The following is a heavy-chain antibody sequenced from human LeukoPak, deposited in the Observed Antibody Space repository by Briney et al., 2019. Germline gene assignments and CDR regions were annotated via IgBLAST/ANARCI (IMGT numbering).Heavy chain of an antibody. CDR1: GYSISSGYY. D-gene: IGHD6-13*01. CDR2: ICPSGTT. CDR3: ARAYSSSWYFNWFDP. Sequence: SETLSLTCTVSGYSISSGYYWGWIRQPPGKGLEWIGNICPSGTTYYNPSLKTRVTISVDTSKNQFSLKLSSVTAADTAVYFCARAYSSSWYFNWFDPWGQGTLVTVSS. V-gene: IGHV4-38-2*02. J-gene: IGHJ5*02.